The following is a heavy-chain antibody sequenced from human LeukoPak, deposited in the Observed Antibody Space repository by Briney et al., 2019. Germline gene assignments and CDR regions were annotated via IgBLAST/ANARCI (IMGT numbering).Heavy chain of an antibody. Sequence: PSETLSLTCTVSGGSISSSSYYWGWIRQPPGKGLEWIGSIYYSGSTYYNPSLKSRVTISVDTSKNQFSLKLSSVTAADTAVYYCARHLGQQLVKLVWFDPWGQGTLVTVSS. CDR2: IYYSGST. CDR1: GGSISSSSYY. D-gene: IGHD6-13*01. V-gene: IGHV4-39*01. CDR3: ARHLGQQLVKLVWFDP. J-gene: IGHJ5*02.